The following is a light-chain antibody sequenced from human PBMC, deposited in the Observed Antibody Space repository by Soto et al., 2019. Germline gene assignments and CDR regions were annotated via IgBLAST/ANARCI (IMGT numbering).Light chain of an antibody. J-gene: IGKJ5*01. CDR1: QSISRW. CDR3: QQYNSFSLIT. CDR2: DAS. Sequence: DNPMTPSPSTLSASVVDTVTITCXVSQSISRWLAWYQQNPGKAPKILISDASILENGVPSRFSGTGSGTEFTLTISSLQPDDFATYFCQQYNSFSLITFGQATRLEI. V-gene: IGKV1-5*01.